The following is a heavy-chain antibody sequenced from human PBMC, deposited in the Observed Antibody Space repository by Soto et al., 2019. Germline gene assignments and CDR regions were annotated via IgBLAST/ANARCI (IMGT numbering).Heavy chain of an antibody. D-gene: IGHD2-8*01. CDR2: ISYDGSNK. Sequence: QVQLVESGGGVVQPGRSLRLSCAASGFTFSSYGMHWVRQAPGKGLEWVAVISYDGSNKYYADSVKGRFTISRDNSKNTLYLQMNSLRDEVTAVYYWARNAMVYAIQSFLDYWGQGTLVTVSS. J-gene: IGHJ4*02. CDR1: GFTFSSYG. V-gene: IGHV3-30*03. CDR3: ARNAMVYAIQSFLDY.